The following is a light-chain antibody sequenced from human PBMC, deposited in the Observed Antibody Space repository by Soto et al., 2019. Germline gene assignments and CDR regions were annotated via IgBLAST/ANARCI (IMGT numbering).Light chain of an antibody. CDR1: SSDVGRYNY. Sequence: QSALTQPASASGSPGQSITISCTGTSSDVGRYNYVSWYQQHPGKAPKLMIYDVNNRPSGGSNRFSGSKSGNTASLTISGLQAEDEADYYCSSYTSSITRVVFGGGTKLTVL. CDR3: SSYTSSITRVV. V-gene: IGLV2-14*01. J-gene: IGLJ3*02. CDR2: DVN.